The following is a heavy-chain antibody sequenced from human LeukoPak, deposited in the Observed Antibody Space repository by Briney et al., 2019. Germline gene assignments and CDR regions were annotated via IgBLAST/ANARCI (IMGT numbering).Heavy chain of an antibody. D-gene: IGHD2-15*01. CDR2: ISGSGGST. Sequence: GGSLRLSCAASGFTFSSYAMSWVRQAPGKGLEWVSAISGSGGSTYYADSVKGRFTISRDNAKNSLYLQMNSLRAEDTAVYYCARDRGVVVAAYYGSDAFDIWGQGAMVTVSS. CDR3: ARDRGVVVAAYYGSDAFDI. V-gene: IGHV3-23*01. CDR1: GFTFSSYA. J-gene: IGHJ3*02.